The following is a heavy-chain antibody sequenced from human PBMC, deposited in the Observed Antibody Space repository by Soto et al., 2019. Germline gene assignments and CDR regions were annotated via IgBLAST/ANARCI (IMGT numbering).Heavy chain of an antibody. V-gene: IGHV1-18*04. D-gene: IGHD2-8*01. CDR3: ARSAQGYCTNGVCYREYYYYYGMDV. Sequence: ASVKVSCKASGYTFTSYGISWVRQAPGQGLEWMGWISAYNGNTNYAQKLQGRVTMTTDTSTSTAYMELRSLRSDDTAVYYCARSAQGYCTNGVCYREYYYYYGMDVWGQGTTVTVSS. CDR2: ISAYNGNT. CDR1: GYTFTSYG. J-gene: IGHJ6*02.